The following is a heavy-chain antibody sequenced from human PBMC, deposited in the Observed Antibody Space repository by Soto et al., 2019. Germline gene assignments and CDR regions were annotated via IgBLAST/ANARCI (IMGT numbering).Heavy chain of an antibody. CDR1: GFTFTSSA. Sequence: SVKVSCKASGFTFTSSAVQWVRQARGQRLEWIGWIVVGSGNTNYAQKFQERVTITRDMSTSKAYMELSSLRSEDTAVYYCAADTYDSSGYARDAFDIWGQGTMLTV. V-gene: IGHV1-58*01. CDR2: IVVGSGNT. D-gene: IGHD3-22*01. CDR3: AADTYDSSGYARDAFDI. J-gene: IGHJ3*02.